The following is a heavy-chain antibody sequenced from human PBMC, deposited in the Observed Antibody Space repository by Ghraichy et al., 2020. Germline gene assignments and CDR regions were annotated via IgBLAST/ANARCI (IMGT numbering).Heavy chain of an antibody. J-gene: IGHJ4*02. CDR3: ARDLGSGWYYFDY. CDR1: GFTFSSYS. CDR2: ISGSTTYI. Sequence: LSLTCAASGFTFSSYSMNWVRQAPGKGLEWVSSISGSTTYIYYADSVQGRFTISRDNAKNSLYLQMNSLRGEDTAVYYCARDLGSGWYYFDYWGQGTLVTVSS. V-gene: IGHV3-21*01. D-gene: IGHD6-19*01.